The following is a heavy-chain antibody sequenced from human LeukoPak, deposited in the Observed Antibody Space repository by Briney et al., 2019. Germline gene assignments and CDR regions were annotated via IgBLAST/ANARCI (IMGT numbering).Heavy chain of an antibody. J-gene: IGHJ3*02. D-gene: IGHD2-15*01. CDR1: GGSLSTYY. CDR3: ARSYSDAFDI. CDR2: IYYSGST. Sequence: SETLSLTCNVSGGSLSTYYWSWIRQPPGKGLEWIGYIYYSGSTNYNPSLKSRVSISVDTSKNQFSLDLNSVTAADTAVYFCARSYSDAFDIWGQGTMVTVSS. V-gene: IGHV4-59*01.